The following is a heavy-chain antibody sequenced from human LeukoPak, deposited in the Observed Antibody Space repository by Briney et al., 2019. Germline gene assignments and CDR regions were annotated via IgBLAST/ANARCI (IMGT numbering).Heavy chain of an antibody. D-gene: IGHD4-17*01. J-gene: IGHJ1*01. CDR3: ARGGSDYGDYPGYFQH. CDR2: IIPIFGTA. CDR1: GGTFSSYA. Sequence: SVKVSCKASGGTFSSYAISWVRQAPGQGLEWMGGIIPIFGTANYAQKFQGRVTITADESTSTAYMELSSLRSEDTAVYYCARGGSDYGDYPGYFQHWGQGTLVTVSS. V-gene: IGHV1-69*01.